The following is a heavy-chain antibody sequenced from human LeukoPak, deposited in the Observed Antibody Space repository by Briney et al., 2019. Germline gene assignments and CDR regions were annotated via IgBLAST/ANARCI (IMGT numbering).Heavy chain of an antibody. CDR2: IYTSGST. CDR3: AREGSDYVWGSYTY. V-gene: IGHV4-4*07. CDR1: GRSISSYY. Sequence: PSDTLSPTCSVSGRSISSYYRSWNRPPAGEGPEWIGRIYTSGSTNYNPPLKSRVTISVDKSKNQLSLKLSSVTAADTAVYYCAREGSDYVWGSYTYWGQGTLVTVSS. J-gene: IGHJ4*02. D-gene: IGHD3-16*01.